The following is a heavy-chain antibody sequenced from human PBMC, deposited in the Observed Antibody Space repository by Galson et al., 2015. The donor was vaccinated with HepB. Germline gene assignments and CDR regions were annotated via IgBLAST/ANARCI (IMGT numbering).Heavy chain of an antibody. Sequence: SLRLSCAASGFTFSSYAMSWVRQAPGKGLEWVSAISGSGGSTYYADSVKGRFTISRDNSKNTLYLQMNSLRAEDTAVYYCAKAYYAGYSSSWEPYYFDHWGQGTLVTVSS. J-gene: IGHJ4*02. CDR3: AKAYYAGYSSSWEPYYFDH. V-gene: IGHV3-23*01. CDR2: ISGSGGST. D-gene: IGHD6-13*01. CDR1: GFTFSSYA.